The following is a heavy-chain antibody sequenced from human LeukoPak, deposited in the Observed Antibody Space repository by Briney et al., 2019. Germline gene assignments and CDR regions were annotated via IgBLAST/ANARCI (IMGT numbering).Heavy chain of an antibody. Sequence: PGGSLRLSCAASGFTFSDYYMSWIRQAPGKGLEWVSYIGSGGPMYYPDSVKGRFTISRDNSKNTLYLQMNSLRAEDTAVYYCAKDEGGITMIEPNYYFDYWGQGTLVTVSS. D-gene: IGHD3-22*01. J-gene: IGHJ4*02. CDR2: IGSGGPM. CDR1: GFTFSDYY. V-gene: IGHV3-11*04. CDR3: AKDEGGITMIEPNYYFDY.